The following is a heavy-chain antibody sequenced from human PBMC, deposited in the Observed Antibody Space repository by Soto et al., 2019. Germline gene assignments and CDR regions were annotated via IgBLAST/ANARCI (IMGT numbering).Heavy chain of an antibody. CDR3: ARHGFNWSYVPDY. V-gene: IGHV4-59*01. Sequence: SETLSLTCTVSGGSISNYYWSWIRQSPGKGLEWIGYIYYTGSTNYSPSLQSRVTMSVDTSKNQLSLKLWSVTAADTAVYYCARHGFNWSYVPDYWGQGTLVTVSS. CDR1: GGSISNYY. D-gene: IGHD1-7*01. CDR2: IYYTGST. J-gene: IGHJ4*02.